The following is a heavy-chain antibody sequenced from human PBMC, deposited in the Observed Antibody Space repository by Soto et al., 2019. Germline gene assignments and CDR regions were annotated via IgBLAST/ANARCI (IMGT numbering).Heavy chain of an antibody. CDR3: ASESLQWGAFDI. V-gene: IGHV3-21*01. D-gene: IGHD3-3*01. J-gene: IGHJ3*02. Sequence: EVQLVESGGGLVKPGGSLRLSCAASGFTFSSYSMNWVRLAPGKGLEWVSSISSSSSYIYYADSVKGRFTISRDNAKNSLYLQMNSLRAEDTAVYYCASESLQWGAFDIWGQGTMVTVSS. CDR1: GFTFSSYS. CDR2: ISSSSSYI.